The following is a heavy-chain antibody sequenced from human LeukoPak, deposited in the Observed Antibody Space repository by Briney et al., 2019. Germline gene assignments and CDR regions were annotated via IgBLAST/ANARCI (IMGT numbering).Heavy chain of an antibody. J-gene: IGHJ3*02. D-gene: IGHD3-3*02. CDR1: GGSFSGYY. CDR3: ASGFPVLATSAFDI. CDR2: INHSGCT. V-gene: IGHV4-34*01. Sequence: PSETLSLTCAVYGGSFSGYYWSWIRQPPGKGLEWVGEINHSGCTNYNPSLKSRVTISVDTSKNQFSLKLSSVTAADTTVYYCASGFPVLATSAFDIWGQGTMVTVSS.